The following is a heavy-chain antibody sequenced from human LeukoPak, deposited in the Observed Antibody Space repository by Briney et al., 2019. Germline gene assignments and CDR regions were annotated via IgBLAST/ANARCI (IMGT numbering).Heavy chain of an antibody. J-gene: IGHJ4*02. V-gene: IGHV4-34*01. D-gene: IGHD6-13*01. CDR3: ASRTAAAPYYFDY. Sequence: PSETLSVTCAVYGGSFSGYYWSWIRQPPGKGLEWIGEINHSGSTNYNPSLKSRVTISVDTSKNQFSLKLSSVTAADTAVYYCASRTAAAPYYFDYWGQGTLVTVSS. CDR1: GGSFSGYY. CDR2: INHSGST.